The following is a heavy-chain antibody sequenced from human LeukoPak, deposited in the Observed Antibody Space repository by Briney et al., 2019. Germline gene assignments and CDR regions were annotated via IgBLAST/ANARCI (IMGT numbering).Heavy chain of an antibody. Sequence: GESLKISCKVSGYSFDAYWIAWVGQIPGKGLEGKGIIYPGDSDTRYSPSFQGQVTISADKSVTTTHLQWSSLKASDTAMYYCARLPTYYSDSSGHYYFDYWGQGALVTVSS. D-gene: IGHD3-22*01. CDR1: GYSFDAYW. CDR2: IYPGDSDT. J-gene: IGHJ4*02. CDR3: ARLPTYYSDSSGHYYFDY. V-gene: IGHV5-51*01.